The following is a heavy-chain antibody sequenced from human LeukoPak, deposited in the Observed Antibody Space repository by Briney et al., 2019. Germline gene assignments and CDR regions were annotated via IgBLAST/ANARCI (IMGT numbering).Heavy chain of an antibody. Sequence: GGSLRLSCAASGFTFSSYGMHWVRQAPGKGLEWVAVISYDGSNKYYADSVKGRFTISRDNSKNTLYLQMNSLRAEDTAVYYCAKDDDSSGYGLLDYWGQGTLVTVSS. V-gene: IGHV3-30*18. CDR1: GFTFSSYG. D-gene: IGHD3-22*01. CDR2: ISYDGSNK. J-gene: IGHJ4*02. CDR3: AKDDDSSGYGLLDY.